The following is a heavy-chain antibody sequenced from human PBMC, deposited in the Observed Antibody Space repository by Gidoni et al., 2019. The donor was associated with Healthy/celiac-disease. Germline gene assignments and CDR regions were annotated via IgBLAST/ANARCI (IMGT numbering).Heavy chain of an antibody. V-gene: IGHV3-21*01. Sequence: EVQLVESGGGLVKPGGSLRLSCAASGFTFSSYSMNWVRQAPGKGLEWVSSISSSSSYIYYADSVKGRFTISRDNAKNSLYLQMNSLRAEDTAVYYCARERIRSTSPNTMDVWGQGTTVTVSS. D-gene: IGHD2-2*01. CDR1: GFTFSSYS. CDR2: ISSSSSYI. CDR3: ARERIRSTSPNTMDV. J-gene: IGHJ6*02.